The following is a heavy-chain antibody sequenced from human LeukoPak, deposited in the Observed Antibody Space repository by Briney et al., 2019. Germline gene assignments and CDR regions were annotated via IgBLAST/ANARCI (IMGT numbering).Heavy chain of an antibody. Sequence: ASVKVSCKASGYTFTSYDINWVRQATGQGLEWMGWMNPNSGNTGYAKKFQGRVTINTDESTSTAYMELSSLRSEDTAVYYCARERSSGSYYIGVYFDYWGQGTLVTVSS. J-gene: IGHJ4*02. D-gene: IGHD1-26*01. CDR2: MNPNSGNT. CDR3: ARERSSGSYYIGVYFDY. CDR1: GYTFTSYD. V-gene: IGHV1-8*03.